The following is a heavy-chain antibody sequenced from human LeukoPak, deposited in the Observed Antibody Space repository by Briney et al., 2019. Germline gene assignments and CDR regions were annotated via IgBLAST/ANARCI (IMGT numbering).Heavy chain of an antibody. J-gene: IGHJ6*04. CDR2: INPNSGGT. CDR3: SCYSCFYYYGMDV. Sequence: ASVKVSCMASGYTFTGYYMHWVRQAPGQGLEWMGWINPNSGGTYYAQTFQGRVTMTRDTSISTAYMELSRLRSDDTGVYYCSCYSCFYYYGMDVWGEGTTVTVSS. D-gene: IGHD2-15*01. CDR1: GYTFTGYY. V-gene: IGHV1-2*02.